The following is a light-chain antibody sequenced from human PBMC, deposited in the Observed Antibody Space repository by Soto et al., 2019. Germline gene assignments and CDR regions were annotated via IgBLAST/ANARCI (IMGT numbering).Light chain of an antibody. Sequence: IVLTQSPATLSLSPGERATLSCRASQTVSSSYLAWYQQKPGQAPRLLIYGASSRATGIPDRFSGSGSGTDFTLTISRLEPEDFAVYYCQQYGSPPLTFGQGTKVEIK. CDR3: QQYGSPPLT. CDR2: GAS. CDR1: QTVSSSY. V-gene: IGKV3-20*01. J-gene: IGKJ1*01.